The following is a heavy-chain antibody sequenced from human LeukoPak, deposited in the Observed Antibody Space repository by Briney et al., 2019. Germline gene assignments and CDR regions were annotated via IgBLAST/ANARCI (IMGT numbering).Heavy chain of an antibody. CDR2: MSSSSSHK. V-gene: IGHV3-21*01. D-gene: IGHD3-10*02. CDR3: ARGVPGPEY. J-gene: IGHJ4*02. Sequence: PGGSLRLSCEASGFTFSNYNMNWVRQAPGKGPEWVSSMSSSSSHKYYADSVKGRFTISRDNAKNTLYLQMNSLRADDTAVYYCARGVPGPEYWGQGTLVTVSS. CDR1: GFTFSNYN.